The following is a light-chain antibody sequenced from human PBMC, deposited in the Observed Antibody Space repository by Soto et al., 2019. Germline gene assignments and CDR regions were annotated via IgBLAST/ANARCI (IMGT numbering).Light chain of an antibody. V-gene: IGKV3-20*01. CDR3: QPYNNWPLT. Sequence: EVVLTQSPGTLSLSPGERAILSCRASQSVSSSFLAWYQQKPGRTPRLLIYDASSRATGIPDRFSGSGSGTDFTLTIDRLEPEDFAVYYCQPYNNWPLTFGGGTKVDIK. J-gene: IGKJ4*01. CDR1: QSVSSSF. CDR2: DAS.